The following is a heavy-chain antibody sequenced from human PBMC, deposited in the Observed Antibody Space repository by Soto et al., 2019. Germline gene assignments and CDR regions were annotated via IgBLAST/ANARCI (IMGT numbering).Heavy chain of an antibody. CDR2: IYYSGST. J-gene: IGHJ5*02. CDR3: ARDSHPQDVDTARGLDP. Sequence: PSATLSLTCTVSGGSISSGGYYWSWIRQHPGKGLEWIGYIYYSGSTYYNPSLKSRVTISVDTSKNQFSLKLSSVTAADTAVYYCARDSHPQDVDTARGLDPWGQGTLVTVSS. D-gene: IGHD5-18*01. V-gene: IGHV4-31*03. CDR1: GGSISSGGYY.